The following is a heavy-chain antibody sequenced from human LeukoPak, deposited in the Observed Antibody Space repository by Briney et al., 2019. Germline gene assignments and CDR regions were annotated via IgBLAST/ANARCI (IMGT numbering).Heavy chain of an antibody. V-gene: IGHV4-59*08. CDR1: GGAISSYY. J-gene: IGHJ4*02. D-gene: IGHD4-17*01. Sequence: PSETLSLTCTVSGGAISSYYWSWIRQPPGKGLEWIGYISYRGSTNYNPSLKSRVTISVDTSKNQFSLKMSSVTAADTAVYYCARTTVTVSHFDYWGQGTLVTVSS. CDR3: ARTTVTVSHFDY. CDR2: ISYRGST.